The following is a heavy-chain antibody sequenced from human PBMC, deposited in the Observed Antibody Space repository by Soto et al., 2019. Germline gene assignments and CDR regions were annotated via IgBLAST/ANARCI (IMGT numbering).Heavy chain of an antibody. Sequence: PXGCLRLSCSACGFSVSDSAVHWARQAPGKRLEYVSAISTHGRNTYYADSVKGRFTISRDNSKNTVHLQMSSLRAEDTAVYYCMRDIFGVVIFDSWGQRTPVTVSS. D-gene: IGHD3-3*01. V-gene: IGHV3-64D*06. CDR2: ISTHGRNT. CDR1: GFSVSDSA. CDR3: MRDIFGVVIFDS. J-gene: IGHJ4*02.